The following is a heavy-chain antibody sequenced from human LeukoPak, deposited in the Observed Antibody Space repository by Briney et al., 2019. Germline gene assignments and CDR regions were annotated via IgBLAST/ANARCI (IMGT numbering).Heavy chain of an antibody. CDR2: VSHDETEK. D-gene: IGHD5-12*01. V-gene: IGHV3-30-3*01. J-gene: IGHJ5*02. Sequence: HPGGSLRLSCAASGFTFSCCSIHWVRQAPGKGLEWVAVVSHDETEKHYADSVKGRFTIFRDNAKNTLYLQMNSLRAEDTAVYYCAPQQTYSPYNWFDPWGQGTLVTVSS. CDR3: APQQTYSPYNWFDP. CDR1: GFTFSCCS.